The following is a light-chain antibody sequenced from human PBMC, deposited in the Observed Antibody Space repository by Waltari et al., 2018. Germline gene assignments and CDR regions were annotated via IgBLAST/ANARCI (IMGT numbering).Light chain of an antibody. CDR1: QSVSSSY. CDR3: QQYGSSPYT. Sequence: ELVLTQSPAPLSFSPGETATLSCRASQSVSSSYLAWYQQKPGQAPRLLIYGASSRATGIPDRFSGSGSGTDFTLTISRLEPEDFAVYYCQQYGSSPYTFGQGTKLEIK. CDR2: GAS. V-gene: IGKV3-20*01. J-gene: IGKJ2*01.